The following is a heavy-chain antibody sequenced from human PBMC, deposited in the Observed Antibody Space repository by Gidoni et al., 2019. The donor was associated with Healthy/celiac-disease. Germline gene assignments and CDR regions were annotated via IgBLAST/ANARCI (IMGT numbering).Heavy chain of an antibody. Sequence: EVQLVESGGGLVKPGGSLRLSCAASGFTFSNAWMSWVRQAPGKGLEWVGRIKSKTDGGTTDDAAPVKGRFTISRDDSKNTLYLQMNSLKTEDTAVYYCTTAPSSSWYDESFDYWGQGTLVTVSS. CDR3: TTAPSSSWYDESFDY. CDR1: GFTFSNAW. J-gene: IGHJ4*02. CDR2: IKSKTDGGTT. D-gene: IGHD6-13*01. V-gene: IGHV3-15*01.